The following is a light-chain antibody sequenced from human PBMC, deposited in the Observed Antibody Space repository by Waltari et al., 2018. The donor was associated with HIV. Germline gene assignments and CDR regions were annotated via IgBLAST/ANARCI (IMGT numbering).Light chain of an antibody. V-gene: IGKV1-39*01. Sequence: DIQMTQSPSSLSASVGDRVTITCQTRQNVNTYLNWYQQTPGNAPKLLIYGETNLQSGVATRFSGSGSVTNFTLTIDSLQPDDFVLYYGQQSYSTPFTFGPGTKL. J-gene: IGKJ2*01. CDR3: QQSYSTPFT. CDR2: GET. CDR1: QNVNTY.